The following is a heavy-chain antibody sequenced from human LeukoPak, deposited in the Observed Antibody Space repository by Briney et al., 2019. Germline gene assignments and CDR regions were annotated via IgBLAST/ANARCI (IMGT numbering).Heavy chain of an antibody. D-gene: IGHD4-17*01. J-gene: IGHJ4*02. CDR1: GFSLRYYG. V-gene: IGHV3-30*18. CDR3: AKDRETYGDYGFDY. CDR2: ISYDGSNK. Sequence: GGSLRLSCAASGFSLRYYGMHWVRQAPGKGLEWVALISYDGSNKFYVDSVKGRFTISRDNSKNTLDLQMNSLRPEDTAIYYCAKDRETYGDYGFDYWGQGTLVTVSS.